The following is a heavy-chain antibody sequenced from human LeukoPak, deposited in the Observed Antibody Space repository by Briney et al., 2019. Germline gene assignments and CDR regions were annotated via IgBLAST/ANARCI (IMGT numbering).Heavy chain of an antibody. CDR2: IKQDGTET. D-gene: IGHD1-20*01. CDR1: GFSLETYW. Sequence: EGSLRLSCAAPGFSLETYWMSWVRQAPGKGLEWVANIKQDGTETWYVASVKGRFTVSRDNAKSSLYLQMNSLRAEDTALYYCARAYGKWNDVYFYAFDLWGQGTMVTVSS. CDR3: ARAYGKWNDVYFYAFDL. J-gene: IGHJ3*01. V-gene: IGHV3-7*03.